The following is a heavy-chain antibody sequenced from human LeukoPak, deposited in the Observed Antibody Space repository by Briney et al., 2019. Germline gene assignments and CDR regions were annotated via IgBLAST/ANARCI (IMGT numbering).Heavy chain of an antibody. CDR3: ARDSSSGAFDI. CDR2: INSDGSST. Sequence: PGGSLRLSCAASGFTFGSYWMHWVRQAPGKGLVWVSRINSDGSSTSYADSVKGRFTISRDNAKNTLYLQMNSLRAEDTAVYYCARDSSSGAFDIWGQGTMVTVSS. CDR1: GFTFGSYW. J-gene: IGHJ3*02. V-gene: IGHV3-74*01. D-gene: IGHD6-6*01.